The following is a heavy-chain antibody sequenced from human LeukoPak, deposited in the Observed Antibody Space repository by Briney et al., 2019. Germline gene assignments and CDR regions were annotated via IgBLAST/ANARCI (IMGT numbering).Heavy chain of an antibody. CDR2: IKPDGSDT. CDR3: ARGKYGGYFIDY. J-gene: IGHJ4*02. CDR1: GFTFTTHW. D-gene: IGHD5-12*01. Sequence: GGSLRLSCGASGFTFTTHWIHWVRQALGKGLVWVSRIKPDGSDTNYADSVKGRFTISRDNAKNTVYLQMNSLRAEDTAVYYCARGKYGGYFIDYWGQGTLVTVSS. V-gene: IGHV3-74*01.